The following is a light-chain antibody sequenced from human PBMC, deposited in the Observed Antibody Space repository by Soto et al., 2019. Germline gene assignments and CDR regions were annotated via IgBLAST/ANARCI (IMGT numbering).Light chain of an antibody. CDR3: SSYTSSSTYV. Sequence: QSVLTQPASVSGSPGQSITISCTGTSSDVGGYNYVSWYQQHPGKAPKLMIYEVSNRPSGVSNRFSGSKSGNTASLTISGLQAEDEADYYCSSYTSSSTYVFGTGPNVT. CDR2: EVS. V-gene: IGLV2-14*01. CDR1: SSDVGGYNY. J-gene: IGLJ1*01.